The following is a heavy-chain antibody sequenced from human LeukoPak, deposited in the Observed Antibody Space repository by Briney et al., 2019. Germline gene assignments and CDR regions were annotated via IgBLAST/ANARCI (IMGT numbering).Heavy chain of an antibody. CDR1: GFTFSSYS. CDR2: ISSSSSYI. CDR3: AKILPDTVTADY. J-gene: IGHJ4*02. V-gene: IGHV3-21*01. Sequence: GGSLRLSCAASGFTFSSYSMNWVRQAPGKGLEWVSSISSSSSYIYYADSVKGRFTISRDNSKKTLYLQMNSLRAEDTAVYYCAKILPDTVTADYWGQGTLVTVSS. D-gene: IGHD4-11*01.